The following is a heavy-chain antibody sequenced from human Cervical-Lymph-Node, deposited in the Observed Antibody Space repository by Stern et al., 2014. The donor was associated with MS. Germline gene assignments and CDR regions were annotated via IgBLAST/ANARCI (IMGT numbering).Heavy chain of an antibody. CDR3: ARDPLELRQLYYYGMDV. D-gene: IGHD1-7*01. CDR2: IIPIFGIA. J-gene: IGHJ6*02. CDR1: GGTFSSYA. V-gene: IGHV1-69*17. Sequence: VQLLQSGAEVKKPGSSVKVSCKASGGTFSSYAISWVRQAPGQGLEWMGGIIPIFGIANYAQKFQGRVTITADKSTSTAYMELSSLRSEDTAVCYCARDPLELRQLYYYGMDVWGQGTTVTVSS.